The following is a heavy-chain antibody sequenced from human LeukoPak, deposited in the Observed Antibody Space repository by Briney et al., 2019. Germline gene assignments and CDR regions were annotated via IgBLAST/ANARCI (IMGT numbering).Heavy chain of an antibody. CDR1: GGSISSGDYY. J-gene: IGHJ4*02. CDR3: ARGRDGYRAAHFDY. D-gene: IGHD5-24*01. CDR2: IYYSGST. Sequence: SETLSLTCTLSGGSISSGDYYWSWIRQHPGKGLEWIGYIYYSGSTYYNPSLKSRVTISVDTSKNQFSLKLSSVTAADTAVYYCARGRDGYRAAHFDYWGQGTLVTVSS. V-gene: IGHV4-31*03.